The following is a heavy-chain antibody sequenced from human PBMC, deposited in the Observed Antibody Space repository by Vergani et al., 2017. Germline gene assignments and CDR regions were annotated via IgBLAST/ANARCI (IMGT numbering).Heavy chain of an antibody. CDR3: ARGGWGWFDP. CDR2: IYYSGST. J-gene: IGHJ5*02. Sequence: QVQLQESGPGLVKPSETLSLTCTVSGGSISSYYWSWIRQPPGKGLEWIGYIYYSGSTNYNPSLKSRVTISVDTSKNQFSLKLSSVTAADTAVYYWARGGWGWFDPWGQGTLVTVSS. V-gene: IGHV4-59*01. D-gene: IGHD1-26*01. CDR1: GGSISSYY.